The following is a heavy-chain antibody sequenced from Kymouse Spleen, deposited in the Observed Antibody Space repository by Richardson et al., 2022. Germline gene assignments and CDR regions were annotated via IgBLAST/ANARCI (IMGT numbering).Heavy chain of an antibody. V-gene: IGHV3-30*18. J-gene: IGHJ6*02. CDR3: AKKGTYQLELLFTNYYYGMDV. D-gene: IGHD1-7*01. CDR1: GFTFSSYG. CDR2: ISYDGSNK. Sequence: QVQLVESGGGVVQPGRSLRLSCAASGFTFSSYGMHWVRQAPGKGLEWVAVISYDGSNKYYADSVKGRFTISRDNSKNTLYLQMNSLRAEDTAVYYCAKKGTYQLELLFTNYYYGMDVWGQGTTVTVSS.